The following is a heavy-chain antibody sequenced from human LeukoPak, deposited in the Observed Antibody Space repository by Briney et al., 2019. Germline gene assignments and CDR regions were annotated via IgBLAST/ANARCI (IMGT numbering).Heavy chain of an antibody. Sequence: QTGGSLRLSCAASGFTFSSYDMSWVRQAPGKGLEWVSVIYTDGSTSYADSVKGRFTISRDNSKNTLYLQLNSLRAEDTAVFYCAKDPMAGARIFDYWGQGTLITVSS. CDR1: GFTFSSYD. D-gene: IGHD1-26*01. CDR2: IYTDGST. CDR3: AKDPMAGARIFDY. J-gene: IGHJ4*02. V-gene: IGHV3-66*01.